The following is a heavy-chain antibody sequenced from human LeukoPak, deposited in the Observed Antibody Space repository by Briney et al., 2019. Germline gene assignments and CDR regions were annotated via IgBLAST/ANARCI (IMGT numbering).Heavy chain of an antibody. D-gene: IGHD4-17*01. Sequence: SETLSLTCAVYGGSFSGYYWSWIRQPPGKGLEWIGEINHSGGTKYNPSLKSRVTISVDTSKNQFSLKLSSVTAADTAVYYCARSYYGDHVSWGQGTLVTVSS. J-gene: IGHJ4*02. CDR2: INHSGGT. CDR1: GGSFSGYY. CDR3: ARSYYGDHVS. V-gene: IGHV4-34*01.